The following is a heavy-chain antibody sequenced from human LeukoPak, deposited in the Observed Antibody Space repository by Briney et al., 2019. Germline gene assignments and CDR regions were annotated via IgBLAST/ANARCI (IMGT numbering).Heavy chain of an antibody. D-gene: IGHD3-3*01. V-gene: IGHV4-34*01. CDR2: INHSGST. CDR3: ARSAVFGVVIIPFDP. CDR1: GGSFSGCY. Sequence: SETLSLTCAVYGGSFSGCYWSWIRQPPGKGLEWIGEINHSGSTNYNPSLKSRVTISVDTSKNQFSLKLSSVTAADTAVYYCARSAVFGVVIIPFDPWGQGTLVTVSS. J-gene: IGHJ5*02.